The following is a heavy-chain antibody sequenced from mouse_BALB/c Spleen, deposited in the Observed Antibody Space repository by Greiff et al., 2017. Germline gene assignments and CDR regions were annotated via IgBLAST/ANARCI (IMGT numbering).Heavy chain of an antibody. J-gene: IGHJ4*01. V-gene: IGHV5-6*01. CDR1: GFTFSSYG. CDR3: ARHEVRYAMDY. Sequence: EVKLMESGGDLVKPGGSLKLSCAASGFTFSSYGMSWVRQTPDKRLEWVATISSGGSYTYYPDSVKGRFTISRDNAKNTLYLQMSSLKSEDTAMYYCARHEVRYAMDYWGQGTSVTVSS. D-gene: IGHD2-14*01. CDR2: ISSGGSYT.